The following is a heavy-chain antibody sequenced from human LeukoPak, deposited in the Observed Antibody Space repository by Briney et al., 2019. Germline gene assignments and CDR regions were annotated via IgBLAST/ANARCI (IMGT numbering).Heavy chain of an antibody. V-gene: IGHV3-43*02. Sequence: GGSLRLSCAASGFTVDDYGMHWVLQAPGKGLEWVSLISGDGISTYYADSVKGRFTISRDNSKNSQYLQMNSLRTEDTALYYCAKDSVGGMGDYWGQGTLVTVSS. J-gene: IGHJ4*02. CDR1: GFTVDDYG. D-gene: IGHD3-16*01. CDR2: ISGDGIST. CDR3: AKDSVGGMGDY.